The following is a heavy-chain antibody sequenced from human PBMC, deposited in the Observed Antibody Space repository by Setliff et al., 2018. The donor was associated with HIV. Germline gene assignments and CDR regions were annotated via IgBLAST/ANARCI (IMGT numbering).Heavy chain of an antibody. J-gene: IGHJ4*02. CDR1: GDSTSSSSSY. D-gene: IGHD5-18*01. V-gene: IGHV4-39*01. Sequence: SETLSLTCTVSGDSTSSSSSYWGWIRQPPGKGLEWIGSIYYSGSTYYNPSLKSRVTISVDTSKNQFSLKLNSVTAADTAVYYCARARGYTYGYIDSWAQGTLVTVS. CDR2: IYYSGST. CDR3: ARARGYTYGYIDS.